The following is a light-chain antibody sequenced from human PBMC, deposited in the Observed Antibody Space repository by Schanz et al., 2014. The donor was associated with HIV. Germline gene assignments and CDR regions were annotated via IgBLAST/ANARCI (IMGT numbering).Light chain of an antibody. Sequence: EIVLTQSPGTLSLSPGERAALSCRASQSFSSSHLAWYQQKPGQAPRLLIYGASSRATGIPDRFSGSGFETDFTLTISSLEPEDSAVYYCQQRDNWPLTFGGGTKVEIK. V-gene: IGKV3D-20*02. CDR2: GAS. CDR1: QSFSSSH. J-gene: IGKJ4*01. CDR3: QQRDNWPLT.